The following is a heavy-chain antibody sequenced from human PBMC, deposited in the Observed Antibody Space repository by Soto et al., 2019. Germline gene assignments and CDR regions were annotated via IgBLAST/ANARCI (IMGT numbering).Heavy chain of an antibody. J-gene: IGHJ5*01. D-gene: IGHD5-12*01. CDR3: ARIIGSDPVATIDNYFDS. CDR2: SFSIDEK. V-gene: IGHV2-26*01. Sequence: QVTLRESGPVLVTPTKTLTLTCTVSGFSLYNARMGVSWIRQTPGKALEWLAHSFSIDEKSYSASLKSRLTISRDPSKGHVVLTMTKMAPVDTAIYFCARIIGSDPVATIDNYFDSWGRGILVTVSS. CDR1: GFSLYNARMG.